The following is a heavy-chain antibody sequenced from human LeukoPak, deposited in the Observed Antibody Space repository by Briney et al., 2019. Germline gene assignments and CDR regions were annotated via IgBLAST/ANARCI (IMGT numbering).Heavy chain of an antibody. J-gene: IGHJ3*01. CDR3: ARDNGDYVNDAFDV. D-gene: IGHD4-17*01. Sequence: PSQTLSLTCTVSGGSITSGGYYWTWIRQHPKKGLEWIGYIFSRGSTYRNPSLESRSSISLDTSKNQFSLKLTSVTAADTAVYYCARDNGDYVNDAFDVWGPGTMVTVSS. V-gene: IGHV4-31*03. CDR1: GGSITSGGYY. CDR2: IFSRGST.